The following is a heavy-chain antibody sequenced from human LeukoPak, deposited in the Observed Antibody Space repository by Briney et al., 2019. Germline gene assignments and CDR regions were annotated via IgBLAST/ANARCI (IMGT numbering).Heavy chain of an antibody. V-gene: IGHV4-59*01. J-gene: IGHJ4*02. CDR2: IYYSGSA. CDR3: TRDRDSSGWFDY. CDR1: GGSISGFY. Sequence: ASESLSLTCTVSGGSISGFYWGWIRQPPGKGLEWIGFIYYSGSANYNPSLKSRVTMSVDTSKNQFSLKLSYVTAADTAFYYCTRDRDSSGWFDYWGQGTLVTVSS. D-gene: IGHD6-19*01.